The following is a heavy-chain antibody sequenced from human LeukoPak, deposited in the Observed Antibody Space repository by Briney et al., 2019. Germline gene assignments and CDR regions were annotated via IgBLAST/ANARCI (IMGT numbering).Heavy chain of an antibody. CDR3: AREVGIAVAGPTGAFDY. CDR2: IIPIFGTA. D-gene: IGHD6-19*01. CDR1: GGTFSSYA. Sequence: SVKVSCKAAGGTFSSYAISWVRQAPGQGLEWMGGIIPIFGTANYAQKFQGRVTITADESTSTAYMELSSLRSEDTAVYYCAREVGIAVAGPTGAFDYWGQGTLVTVSS. J-gene: IGHJ4*02. V-gene: IGHV1-69*13.